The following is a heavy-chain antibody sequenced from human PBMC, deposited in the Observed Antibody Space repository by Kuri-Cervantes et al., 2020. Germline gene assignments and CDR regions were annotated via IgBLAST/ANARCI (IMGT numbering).Heavy chain of an antibody. CDR3: ARGPLYSSSWSVDY. V-gene: IGHV4-39*01. J-gene: IGHJ4*02. CDR2: IYYSGST. D-gene: IGHD6-13*01. Sequence: SETLSLTCTVSGGSISSSSYYWGWIRQPPGKGLEWIGSIYYSGSTYYNPSLKSRVTISVDTSKNQFSLKLSSVTAADTAVYYCARGPLYSSSWSVDYWGQGTLVTVSS. CDR1: GGSISSSSYY.